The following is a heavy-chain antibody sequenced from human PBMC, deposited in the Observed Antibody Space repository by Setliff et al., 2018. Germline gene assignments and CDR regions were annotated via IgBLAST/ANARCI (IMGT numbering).Heavy chain of an antibody. Sequence: ASVKVSCKASGYSFSDSAVSWVRQAPGRGLEWVGIINPGGGSASYAEKFQGRVTMTRDTSTSTFYMEVNILRSDDTAVYYCARGGMAAANRKGVFEYWGQGTLVTVSS. CDR1: GYSFSDSA. CDR2: INPGGGSA. J-gene: IGHJ4*02. D-gene: IGHD6-13*01. CDR3: ARGGMAAANRKGVFEY. V-gene: IGHV1-46*01.